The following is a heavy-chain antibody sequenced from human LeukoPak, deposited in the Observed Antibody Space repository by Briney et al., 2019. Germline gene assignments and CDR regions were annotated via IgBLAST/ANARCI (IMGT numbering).Heavy chain of an antibody. CDR1: GFRFSDFT. V-gene: IGHV3-23*01. J-gene: IGHJ5*02. Sequence: PGGSLRLSCAASGFRFSDFTMTWVRQAPGKGPEWVSAIGGRGGSTYYADSLGGRFIISRDNSKDMVYLRMNSLKVEDTATYYCGKEGGAWGQGTKVTVSS. CDR3: GKEGGA. CDR2: IGGRGGST. D-gene: IGHD3-16*01.